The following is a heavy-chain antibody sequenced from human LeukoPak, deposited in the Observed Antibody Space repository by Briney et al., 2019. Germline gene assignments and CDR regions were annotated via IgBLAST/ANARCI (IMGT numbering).Heavy chain of an antibody. J-gene: IGHJ4*02. CDR2: IYYSGST. V-gene: IGHV4-30-4*01. Sequence: PSQTLSLTCTVSGDSISSGNYYWTWIRQPPGKGLEWIGYIYYSGSTYYNPSLKSRVTISVDTSKNQFSLKLSSVTAADTAVYYCARSASSGYDFGDRGTNFDYWGQGTLVTVSS. CDR1: GDSISSGNYY. D-gene: IGHD5-12*01. CDR3: ARSASSGYDFGDRGTNFDY.